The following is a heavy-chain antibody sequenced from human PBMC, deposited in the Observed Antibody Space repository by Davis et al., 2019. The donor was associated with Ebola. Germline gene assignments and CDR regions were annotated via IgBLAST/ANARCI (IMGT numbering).Heavy chain of an antibody. D-gene: IGHD1-26*01. CDR2: ISFDGSDE. Sequence: GGSLRLSCAASGFTFSNYGMNWVRQAPGKGLEWVATISFDGSDEYYADSVKGRFTISRDNSKSTLYLQMNSLKPEDTAVYYCARDFRGIRLVGARFDYWGPGTLVTVSS. V-gene: IGHV3-30*03. CDR3: ARDFRGIRLVGARFDY. J-gene: IGHJ4*02. CDR1: GFTFSNYG.